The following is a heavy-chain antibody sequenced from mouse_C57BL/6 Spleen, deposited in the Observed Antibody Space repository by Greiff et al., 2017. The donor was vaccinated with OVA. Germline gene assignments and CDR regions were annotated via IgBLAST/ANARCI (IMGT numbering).Heavy chain of an antibody. J-gene: IGHJ2*01. CDR2: IYPGDGDT. CDR1: GYAFSSYW. CDR3: ARGGYYYGSSYIYFDD. V-gene: IGHV1-80*01. D-gene: IGHD1-1*01. Sequence: QVQLQQSGAELVKPGASVKISCKASGYAFSSYWMNWVKQRPGKGLEWIGQIYPGDGDTNYNGKFKGKATLTADKSSSTAYMQLSSPTSEDSAVYFCARGGYYYGSSYIYFDDWGQGTTLTVSS.